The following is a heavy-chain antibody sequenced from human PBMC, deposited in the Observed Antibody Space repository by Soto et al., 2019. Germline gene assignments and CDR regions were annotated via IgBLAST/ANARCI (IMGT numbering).Heavy chain of an antibody. Sequence: SVKVSCKASGGTFGNSAISWVRQAPGQGLEWMGGIIPSFATGNSAPEFQGRLTITADKSTTTAYMELSSLRSEDTAVYYCAGSYYGSGSYWFYGMDVWGQGTTVTVSS. J-gene: IGHJ6*02. CDR1: GGTFGNSA. V-gene: IGHV1-69*06. CDR2: IIPSFATG. CDR3: AGSYYGSGSYWFYGMDV. D-gene: IGHD3-10*01.